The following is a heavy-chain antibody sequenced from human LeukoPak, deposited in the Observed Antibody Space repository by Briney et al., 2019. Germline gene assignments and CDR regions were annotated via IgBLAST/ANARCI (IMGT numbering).Heavy chain of an antibody. D-gene: IGHD5-12*01. J-gene: IGHJ4*02. CDR1: GFTFTNTW. Sequence: GGSLRLSCVASGFTFTNTWMSWVRRAPRNGVEWVTNRKHKGRDEYAVASTKGRYTISRDNAKNSLSMQMTGLRAEDTAVYYCAREGTYSGYDSTDSWGQGTLVTVSS. CDR2: RKHKGRDE. V-gene: IGHV3-7*03. CDR3: AREGTYSGYDSTDS.